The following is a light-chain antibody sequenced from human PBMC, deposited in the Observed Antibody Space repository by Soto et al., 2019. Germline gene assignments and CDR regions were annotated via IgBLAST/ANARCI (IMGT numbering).Light chain of an antibody. V-gene: IGKV1-5*01. CDR2: HAS. CDR1: QSISSW. J-gene: IGKJ1*01. Sequence: DIQMTQSPSTLSASVGDRVTITCRASQSISSWLAWYQQKPGEAPKLLLYHASILESGVPSRFSGSGSGTEFTLTVSRLQPEDFGSYYCQQYSNSPWTFGQGTKVEIK. CDR3: QQYSNSPWT.